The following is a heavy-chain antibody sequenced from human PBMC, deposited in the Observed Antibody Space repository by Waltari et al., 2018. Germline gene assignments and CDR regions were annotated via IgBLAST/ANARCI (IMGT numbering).Heavy chain of an antibody. J-gene: IGHJ3*01. Sequence: QLQLQESGPGLLKPSETLSPTCTVSGGSISSSSYSWGWIRQPPGKVLEWIADLYYTGTPYYNPSLKSRVTISVDTSRNQFSLKLSSVTAADTAVYFCARRSGYYDLWGQGTMVTVSS. CDR1: GGSISSSSYS. CDR2: LYYTGTP. CDR3: ARRSGYYDL. D-gene: IGHD3-3*01. V-gene: IGHV4-39*07.